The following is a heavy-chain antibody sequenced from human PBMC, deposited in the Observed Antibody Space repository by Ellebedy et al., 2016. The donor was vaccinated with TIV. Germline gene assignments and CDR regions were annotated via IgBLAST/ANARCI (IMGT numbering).Heavy chain of an antibody. CDR3: ARRTDSGSYYDYFNN. Sequence: SETLSLTCIVSGASIRNSGYYWGWIRQPPGKRLEWLGSIYNTGATYYNPSLESRVTISLDTSKNQFSLDLTYVTAADTAIYYCARRTDSGSYYDYFNNWGQGTRVTVSS. D-gene: IGHD1-26*01. J-gene: IGHJ4*02. CDR1: GASIRNSGYY. CDR2: IYNTGAT. V-gene: IGHV4-39*01.